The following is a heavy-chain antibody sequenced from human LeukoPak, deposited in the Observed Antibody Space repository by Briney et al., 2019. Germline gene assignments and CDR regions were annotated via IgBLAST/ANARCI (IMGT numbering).Heavy chain of an antibody. CDR2: ISSSSGTI. Sequence: GGSLRLSCAASGFTFSSYSMNWVRQAPGKGLEWVSYISSSSGTIYCADSVKGRFTISRDNAKNSLYLQMNSLRDEDTAVYYCARGTSSSWYLGWFDPWGQGTLVTVSS. CDR1: GFTFSSYS. V-gene: IGHV3-48*02. CDR3: ARGTSSSWYLGWFDP. D-gene: IGHD6-13*01. J-gene: IGHJ5*02.